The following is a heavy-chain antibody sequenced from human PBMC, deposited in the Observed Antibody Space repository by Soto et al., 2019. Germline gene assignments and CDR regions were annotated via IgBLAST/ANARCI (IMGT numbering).Heavy chain of an antibody. D-gene: IGHD2-8*01. CDR1: GYSFTDYH. Sequence: ASVEVSCKXSGYSFTDYHIHWVRQAPGQGLECLGRINPKSGGTSTAQKFQGWVTMTTDTSISTASMELTRLTSDDTAIYYCARGDSTDCSNGVCSFFYNHDMDVWGQGTTVTVSS. CDR3: ARGDSTDCSNGVCSFFYNHDMDV. V-gene: IGHV1-2*04. J-gene: IGHJ6*02. CDR2: INPKSGGT.